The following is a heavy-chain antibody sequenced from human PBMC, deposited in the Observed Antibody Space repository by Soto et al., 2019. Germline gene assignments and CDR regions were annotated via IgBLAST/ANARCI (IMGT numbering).Heavy chain of an antibody. CDR2: INHSGST. J-gene: IGHJ4*02. D-gene: IGHD4-17*01. V-gene: IGHV4-34*01. CDR1: GGSFSGYY. CDR3: ARAGIRSIDY. Sequence: QVQLQQWGAGLLKPSETLSLTCAVYGGSFSGYYWSWIRQPPGKGLEWIGEINHSGSTNYNPSLKSRVTISVDTSKNQCSLKLSSVTAADTAVYYCARAGIRSIDYWGQGTLVTVSS.